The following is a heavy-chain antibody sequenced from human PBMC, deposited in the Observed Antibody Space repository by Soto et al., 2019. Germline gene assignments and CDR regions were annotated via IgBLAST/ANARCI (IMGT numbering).Heavy chain of an antibody. Sequence: QVQLQQWGAGLLKPSETLSLTCAVSGESFSGYWSWIRQPPGKGLEWIGEINQGGVTVYNPSLKSRVSISVDTSNEQPSLRLNSVTAADTAVYYCARHRSGAYDFDYWGQGTLVTVSS. CDR1: GESFSGY. CDR3: ARHRSGAYDFDY. D-gene: IGHD5-12*01. J-gene: IGHJ4*02. V-gene: IGHV4-34*01. CDR2: INQGGVT.